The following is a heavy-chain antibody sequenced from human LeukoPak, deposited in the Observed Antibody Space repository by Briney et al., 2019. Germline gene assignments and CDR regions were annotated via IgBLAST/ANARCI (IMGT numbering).Heavy chain of an antibody. D-gene: IGHD2-15*01. Sequence: ASQTLSLTCTVSGGSISSGDSYWTWIRQHSGKGLEWIGNIYYTGSASYNPSLKSRLTISVDTSKNQFSLKLSSVTAADTAVYYCARTYCSGGSCHFDYWGQGTLVTVSS. J-gene: IGHJ4*02. V-gene: IGHV4-31*03. CDR2: IYYTGSA. CDR1: GGSISSGDSY. CDR3: ARTYCSGGSCHFDY.